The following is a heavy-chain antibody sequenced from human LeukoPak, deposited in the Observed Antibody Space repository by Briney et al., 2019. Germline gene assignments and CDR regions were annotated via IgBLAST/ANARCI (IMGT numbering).Heavy chain of an antibody. CDR3: AIQPWGSDNSWYFDL. CDR2: ISPNSGGT. V-gene: IGHV1-2*02. CDR1: VYTFSGFY. J-gene: IGHJ2*01. Sequence: ASVKVSCKPSVYTFSGFYIDGVRQAPGQGLEWMGWISPNSGGTDYAQRFQGRVTMTRDTSISTAYMELSSLRSDDTAVYYCAIQPWGSDNSWYFDLWGRGTLVTVSS. D-gene: IGHD7-27*01.